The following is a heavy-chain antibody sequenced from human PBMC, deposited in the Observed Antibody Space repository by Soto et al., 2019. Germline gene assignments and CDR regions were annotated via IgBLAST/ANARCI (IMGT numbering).Heavy chain of an antibody. V-gene: IGHV1-69*12. Sequence: QVQLEQSGAEVKKPGSSVRVSCKSSGDTFKTYSVSWVRQAPGQGLEWMGGVIPILGKPMYAQKFQDRVTITAYESTSTVFRELTSLISYGTAVYYCARLWGIADHDSWGQGTRVTVSS. CDR1: GDTFKTYS. J-gene: IGHJ5*01. D-gene: IGHD6-13*01. CDR2: VIPILGKP. CDR3: ARLWGIADHDS.